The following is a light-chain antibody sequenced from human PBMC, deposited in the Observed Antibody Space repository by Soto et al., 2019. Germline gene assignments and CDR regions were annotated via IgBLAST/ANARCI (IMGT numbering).Light chain of an antibody. CDR2: EVN. Sequence: QSVLTPLPSASGSPGQSVAISSTGTSGDGGGYNYVTWYQQHPGKAPKLMIYEVNKRPSGVPDRFSGSKSGNTASLTVSGLQAEDEADYYCSSYAGSSNVFGTGTKVTV. V-gene: IGLV2-8*01. CDR1: SGDGGGYNY. J-gene: IGLJ1*01. CDR3: SSYAGSSNV.